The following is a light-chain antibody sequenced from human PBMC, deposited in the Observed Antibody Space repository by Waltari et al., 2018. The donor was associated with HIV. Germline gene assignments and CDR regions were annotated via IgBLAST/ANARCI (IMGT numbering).Light chain of an antibody. Sequence: QSALTQPASVSGSPGQSITISCTGPSSDVGSYNLVSWYQQHPGKAPKLMIYEGSKRPSGVSNRFSGSKSGNTASLTISGLQAEDEADYYCCSYAGSSTWVFGGGTKLTVL. CDR1: SSDVGSYNL. J-gene: IGLJ3*02. V-gene: IGLV2-23*01. CDR2: EGS. CDR3: CSYAGSSTWV.